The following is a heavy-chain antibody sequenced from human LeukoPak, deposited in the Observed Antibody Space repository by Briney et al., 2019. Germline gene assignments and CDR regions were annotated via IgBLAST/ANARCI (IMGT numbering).Heavy chain of an antibody. CDR2: ISYDGSNK. CDR1: GFTFSSYG. CDR3: AKDEGGAQLWFGELLL. D-gene: IGHD3-10*01. V-gene: IGHV3-30*18. J-gene: IGHJ4*02. Sequence: QTGGSLRLSCAASGFTFSSYGMHWVRQAPGKGLEWVAVISYDGSNKYYADSVKGRFTISRDNSKNTLYLQMNSLRAEDTAVYYCAKDEGGAQLWFGELLLWGQGTLVTVSS.